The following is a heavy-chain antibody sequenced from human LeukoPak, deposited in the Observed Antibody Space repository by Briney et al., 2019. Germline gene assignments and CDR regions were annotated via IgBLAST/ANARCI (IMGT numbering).Heavy chain of an antibody. D-gene: IGHD6-13*01. CDR3: ARDSFLTAAAGTGNYFDY. V-gene: IGHV3-21*01. CDR2: ISSSSSYI. CDR1: GFTFSSYA. Sequence: RTGGSLRLSCAASGFTFSSYAMNWVRQAPGKGLEWVSSISSSSSYIYYADSVKGRFTISRDNAKNSLYLQMNSLRAEDTAVYYCARDSFLTAAAGTGNYFDYWGQGTLVTVSS. J-gene: IGHJ4*02.